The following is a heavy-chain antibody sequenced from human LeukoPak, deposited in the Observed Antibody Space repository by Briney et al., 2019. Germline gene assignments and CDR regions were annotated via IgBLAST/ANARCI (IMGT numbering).Heavy chain of an antibody. D-gene: IGHD3-22*01. CDR1: GGSFSGYY. CDR3: ARGRSAYYYDSSGYLSPVDY. V-gene: IGHV4-34*01. CDR2: INHSGST. Sequence: SETLSLTCAVYGGSFSGYYWSWIRQPPGKGLEWIGEINHSGSTNYNPSLKSRVTISVDTSKNQFSLKLSSVTAADTAVYYCARGRSAYYYDSSGYLSPVDYWGQGTLVTVSS. J-gene: IGHJ4*02.